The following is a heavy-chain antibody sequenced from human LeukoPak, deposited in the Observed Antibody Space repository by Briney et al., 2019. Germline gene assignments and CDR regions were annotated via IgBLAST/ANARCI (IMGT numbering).Heavy chain of an antibody. Sequence: SETLSLTCTVSGGSLSSDYWSWIRQPPGKGLEWIGYIHYTGSTNYNPSLKSRVTISVDTSKNQFSLRLSSVTAADTALYYCARGNWFDSWGQGTLVTVSS. CDR1: GGSLSSDY. CDR2: IHYTGST. CDR3: ARGNWFDS. D-gene: IGHD1-26*01. J-gene: IGHJ5*01. V-gene: IGHV4-59*01.